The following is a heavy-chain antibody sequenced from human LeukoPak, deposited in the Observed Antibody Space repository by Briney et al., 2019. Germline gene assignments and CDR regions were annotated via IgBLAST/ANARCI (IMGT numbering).Heavy chain of an antibody. CDR3: ARGPSGYHNT. D-gene: IGHD5-12*01. V-gene: IGHV3-21*01. Sequence: SGGSLRLSCAASGFTFSSYSMNWVRQAPGKGLEWVSSITAISSYIYYADSVKGRFTISRDNSKNTLYLQMNSLRAEDTAVYYCARGPSGYHNTGGQGTLVTVSS. CDR2: ITAISSYI. CDR1: GFTFSSYS. J-gene: IGHJ1*01.